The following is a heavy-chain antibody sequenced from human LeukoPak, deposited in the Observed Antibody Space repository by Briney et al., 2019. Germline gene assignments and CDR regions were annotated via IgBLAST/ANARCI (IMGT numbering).Heavy chain of an antibody. CDR3: ARGEGGYCSGGSCYIDY. J-gene: IGHJ4*02. CDR1: GFTFSSYA. D-gene: IGHD2-15*01. CDR2: ISYDGSNK. Sequence: GGSLRLSCAASGFTFSSYAMHWVRQAPGKGLEWVAVISYDGSNKYYADSVKGRFTISRDNSKNTRYLQMNSLRAEDTAVYYCARGEGGYCSGGSCYIDYWGQGTLVTVSS. V-gene: IGHV3-30-3*01.